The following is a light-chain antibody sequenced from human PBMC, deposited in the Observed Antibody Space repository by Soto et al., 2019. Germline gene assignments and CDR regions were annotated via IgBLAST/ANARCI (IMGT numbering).Light chain of an antibody. CDR2: EVS. V-gene: IGLV2-8*01. Sequence: QSALTQPPSASGSPGQSVTISCAGTSSDIGLYNYVSWYQHHPGKAPRLIIYEVSKRPSGVPDRFSGSKSGNTASLTVSGLQAEDEADYYWSSYAGDINFDVFGGGTKLTVL. CDR1: SSDIGLYNY. CDR3: SSYAGDINFDV. J-gene: IGLJ3*02.